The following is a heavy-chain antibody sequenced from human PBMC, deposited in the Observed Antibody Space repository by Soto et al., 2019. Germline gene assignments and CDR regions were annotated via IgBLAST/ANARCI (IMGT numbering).Heavy chain of an antibody. V-gene: IGHV3-74*01. D-gene: IGHD2-15*01. J-gene: IGHJ4*02. Sequence: EVQLVESGGGLVQPGGSLRLSCAASGFTFSTYWMHWVRQAPGKGLVWVSRINSDGSSTSYAASVKGRFTISRDNAKITLYLRMSGLRADDTAVYYCVRRTVVTPFDFWGQGTLVTVSP. CDR1: GFTFSTYW. CDR3: VRRTVVTPFDF. CDR2: INSDGSST.